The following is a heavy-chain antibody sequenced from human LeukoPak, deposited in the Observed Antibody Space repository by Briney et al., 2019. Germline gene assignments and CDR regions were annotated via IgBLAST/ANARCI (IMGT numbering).Heavy chain of an antibody. J-gene: IGHJ4*02. CDR2: INHSGST. CDR3: ARLTVVTRQIDY. D-gene: IGHD4-23*01. CDR1: GGSFSGYY. V-gene: IGHV4-34*01. Sequence: PSETLSLTCAVYGGSFSGYYWSWFRQPPGKGLEWIGEINHSGSTNYNPSLKSRVTISVDTSKNQFSLKLSSVTAADTAVYYCARLTVVTRQIDYWGQGTLVTVSS.